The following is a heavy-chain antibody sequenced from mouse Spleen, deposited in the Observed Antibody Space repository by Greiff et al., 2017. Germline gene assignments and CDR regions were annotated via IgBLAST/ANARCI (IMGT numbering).Heavy chain of an antibody. CDR3: ASVDGYSLYAMDY. CDR2: IHPNSGST. J-gene: IGHJ4*01. V-gene: IGHV1-64*01. CDR1: GYTFTSYW. D-gene: IGHD2-3*01. Sequence: VQLVESGAELVKPGASVKLSCKASGYTFTSYWMHWVKQRPGQGLEWIGMIHPNSGSTNYNEKFKSKATLTVDKSSSTAYMQLSSLTSEDSAVYYCASVDGYSLYAMDYWGQGTSVTVSS.